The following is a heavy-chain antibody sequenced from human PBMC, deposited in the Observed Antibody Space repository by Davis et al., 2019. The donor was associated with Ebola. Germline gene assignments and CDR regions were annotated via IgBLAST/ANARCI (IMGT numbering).Heavy chain of an antibody. CDR2: ISSSSSYI. CDR1: GFTFSSYS. J-gene: IGHJ6*02. D-gene: IGHD3-3*01. V-gene: IGHV3-21*01. Sequence: GESLKISCAASGFTFSSYSMNWVRQAPGKGLEWVSSISSSSSYIYYADSVKGRFTISRDNAKNSLYLQMNSLRAEDTAVYYCAREYYDFWSTRWNYYGMDVWGQGTTVTVSS. CDR3: AREYYDFWSTRWNYYGMDV.